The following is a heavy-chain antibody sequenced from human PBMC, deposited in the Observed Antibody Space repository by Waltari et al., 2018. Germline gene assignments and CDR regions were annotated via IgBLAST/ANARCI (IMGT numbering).Heavy chain of an antibody. D-gene: IGHD3-22*01. J-gene: IGHJ4*02. CDR2: IYYSGST. CDR3: ARAYDSSGYFDY. V-gene: IGHV4-31*03. CDR1: GGSISRGGSY. Sequence: QVQLQESGPGLVKPSQTLSLTCTVSGGSISRGGSYWSWIRQHPGKGLEWIGYIYYSGSTYYNPSLKSRVTISVDTSKNQFSLKLSSVTAADTAVYYCARAYDSSGYFDYWGQGTLVTVSS.